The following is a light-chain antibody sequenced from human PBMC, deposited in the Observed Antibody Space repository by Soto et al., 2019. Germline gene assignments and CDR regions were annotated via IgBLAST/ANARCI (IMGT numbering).Light chain of an antibody. CDR3: QHYTSYSEA. CDR2: KAS. Sequence: DIQMTQSPSTLSGSVGDRVTITCRASQTISSWLAWYQQKPGKAPKLLIYKASTLKSGVPSRFSGSGSRTEFTLTIRSLQPDDFATYYGQHYTSYSEAFGQGTKVELK. J-gene: IGKJ1*01. CDR1: QTISSW. V-gene: IGKV1-5*03.